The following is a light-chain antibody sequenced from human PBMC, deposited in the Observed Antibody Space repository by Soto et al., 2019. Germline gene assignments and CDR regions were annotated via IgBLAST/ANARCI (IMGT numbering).Light chain of an antibody. V-gene: IGKV3-15*01. CDR2: GAS. CDR3: QQYNNWPRT. J-gene: IGKJ1*01. CDR1: QSVSSN. Sequence: EIVMTQSHTTLSVSPGERATLSCRASQSVSSNLAWYQQKPGQAPRLLIYGASTRATGIPARFSGSGSGTEFTLTISSLQSEDFAVYYCQQYNNWPRTFGQVTKVDI.